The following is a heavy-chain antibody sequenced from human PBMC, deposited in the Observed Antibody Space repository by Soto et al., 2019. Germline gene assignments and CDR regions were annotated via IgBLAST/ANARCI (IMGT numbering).Heavy chain of an antibody. CDR3: ARALYSSFPRYYYYGMDV. Sequence: SETLSLTCTVSGGSISSGDYYWSWIRQPPGKGLEWIGYTYYSGSTYYNPSLKSRVTISVDTSKNQFSLKLSSVTAADTAVYYCARALYSSFPRYYYYGMDVWGQGTTVTVSS. D-gene: IGHD4-4*01. V-gene: IGHV4-30-4*01. J-gene: IGHJ6*02. CDR1: GGSISSGDYY. CDR2: TYYSGST.